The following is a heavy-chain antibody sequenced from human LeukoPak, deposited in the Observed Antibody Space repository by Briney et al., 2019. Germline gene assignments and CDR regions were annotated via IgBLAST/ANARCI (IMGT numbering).Heavy chain of an antibody. D-gene: IGHD3-9*01. CDR3: ARGSYYDILTGYYIFPMNWFDP. CDR1: GYTFTSYA. CDR2: INPNSGGT. J-gene: IGHJ5*02. V-gene: IGHV1-2*04. Sequence: GASVKVSCKASGYTFTSYAMNWVRQAPGQGLEWMGWINPNSGGTNYAQKFQGWVTMTRNTSISTAYMELSSLRSEDTAVYYCARGSYYDILTGYYIFPMNWFDPWGQGTLVTVSS.